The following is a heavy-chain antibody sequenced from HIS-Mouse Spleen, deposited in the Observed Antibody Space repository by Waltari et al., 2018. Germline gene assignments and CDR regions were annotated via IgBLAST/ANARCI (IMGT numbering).Heavy chain of an antibody. CDR3: AREIPYSSSWYDWYFDL. V-gene: IGHV4-39*07. Sequence: QLQLQESGPGLVKPSETLSLTCTVSGGSISSSSYYWGWIRQPPGKGLEWIGSIYYSGSTSYNPALKGRVTISVDTSKNQFSLKPSSVTAADTAVYYWAREIPYSSSWYDWYFDLWGRGTLVTVSS. CDR1: GGSISSSSYY. J-gene: IGHJ2*01. CDR2: IYYSGST. D-gene: IGHD6-13*01.